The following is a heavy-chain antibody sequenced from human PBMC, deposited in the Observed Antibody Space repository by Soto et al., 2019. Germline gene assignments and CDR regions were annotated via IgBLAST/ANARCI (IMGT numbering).Heavy chain of an antibody. CDR2: VWYDGSNK. J-gene: IGHJ4*02. Sequence: QVQLVESGGGVVQPGRSLRLSCAASGFTFSSYGMHWVRQAPGKGLEWVAIVWYDGSNKYYADSVKGRFTISRDNSKNTLYLQMNSLRAEYTAVYYCARDAGIALVPGAQSEFDYWGQGTLVTVSS. V-gene: IGHV3-33*01. CDR1: GFTFSSYG. D-gene: IGHD2-2*01. CDR3: ARDAGIALVPGAQSEFDY.